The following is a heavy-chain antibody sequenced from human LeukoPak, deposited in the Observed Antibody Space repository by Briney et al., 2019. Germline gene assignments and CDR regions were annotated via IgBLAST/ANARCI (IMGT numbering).Heavy chain of an antibody. D-gene: IGHD3-22*01. CDR1: GFTFSSYS. CDR3: ARVDYYDSSGYYPGQVDAFDI. V-gene: IGHV3-21*01. CDR2: ISSRSSYI. J-gene: IGHJ3*02. Sequence: GGSLRLSCAASGFTFSSYSMNWVRQAPGKGLEWVSSISSRSSYIDYADSLKGRFTISRDNAKNTLYLQMNSLRAEDTAVYYCARVDYYDSSGYYPGQVDAFDIWGQGTMVTVSS.